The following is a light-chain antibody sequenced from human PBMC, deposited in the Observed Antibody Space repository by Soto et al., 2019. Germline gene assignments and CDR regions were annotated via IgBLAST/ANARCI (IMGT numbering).Light chain of an antibody. J-gene: IGKJ3*01. CDR2: GAF. CDR1: QSVRSSY. Sequence: EVVLTQSPGTLSLSPGEIATLSCRASQSVRSSYLAWYQQKPGQAPRLLIFGAFRRATGIPDRFSGSGSGTDFTLTISGLEPEDFAVYYCQQYGTSFTFGPGTKVDIK. CDR3: QQYGTSFT. V-gene: IGKV3-20*01.